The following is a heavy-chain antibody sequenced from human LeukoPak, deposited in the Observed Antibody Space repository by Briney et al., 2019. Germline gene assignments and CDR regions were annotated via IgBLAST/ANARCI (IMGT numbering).Heavy chain of an antibody. J-gene: IGHJ6*02. D-gene: IGHD2-21*01. V-gene: IGHV4-61*01. CDR1: GGSVSSGSYY. Sequence: PSETLSLTRTVSGGSVSSGSYYWSWIRQPPGKGLEWIGYIYYSGSTNYNPSLKSRVTISVDTSKNQFSLKLSSVTAADTAVYYCARDYSYYGMDVWGQGTTVTVSS. CDR2: IYYSGST. CDR3: ARDYSYYGMDV.